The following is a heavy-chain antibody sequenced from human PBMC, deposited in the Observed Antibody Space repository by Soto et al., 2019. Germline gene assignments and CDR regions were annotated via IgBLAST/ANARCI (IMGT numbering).Heavy chain of an antibody. Sequence: GGSLRLSCAASGFTFSSYWMHWVRQAPGKGLVWVSRINSDGSSTSYADSVKGRFTISRDNAKNTLYLQMNSLRAEDTAVYYCARVLRYFDWFQELFDYWGQGTLVTVSS. CDR1: GFTFSSYW. CDR2: INSDGSST. V-gene: IGHV3-74*01. D-gene: IGHD3-9*01. CDR3: ARVLRYFDWFQELFDY. J-gene: IGHJ4*02.